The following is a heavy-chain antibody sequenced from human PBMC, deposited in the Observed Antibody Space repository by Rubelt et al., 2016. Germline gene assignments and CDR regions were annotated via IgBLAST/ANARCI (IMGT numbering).Heavy chain of an antibody. CDR3: ARDRGWLQHDY. V-gene: IGHV3-7*01. D-gene: IGHD5-24*01. J-gene: IGHJ4*02. CDR2: IKQDGSEQ. CDR1: GFTFSSHW. Sequence: EVQLVESGGGLVQPGGSLRLSCAASGFTFSSHWMSWVRQAPGKGLEWVANIKQDGSEQYYVDSVKGRFTSSRDNAKNSLYLQMNGLRAEDTAVYDCARDRGWLQHDYWGQGTVVTVSS.